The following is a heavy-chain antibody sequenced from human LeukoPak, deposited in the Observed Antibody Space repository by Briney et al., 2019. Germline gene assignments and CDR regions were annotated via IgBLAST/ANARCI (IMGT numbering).Heavy chain of an antibody. D-gene: IGHD6-13*01. CDR1: GFTFSSYA. V-gene: IGHV3-30*04. J-gene: IGHJ4*02. Sequence: PGRSLRLSCAASGFTFSSYAMHRVRQAPGKGLEWVAVISYDGSNKYYADSVKGRFTISRDNSKNTLYLQMNSLRAEDTAVYYCARDGGIAAATYLFDYWGQGTLVTVSS. CDR2: ISYDGSNK. CDR3: ARDGGIAAATYLFDY.